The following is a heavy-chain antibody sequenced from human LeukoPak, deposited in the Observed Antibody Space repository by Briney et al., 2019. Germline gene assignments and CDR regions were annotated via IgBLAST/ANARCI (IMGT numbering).Heavy chain of an antibody. CDR3: ARDWDYMDV. CDR1: GDSITNYF. V-gene: IGHV4-59*01. J-gene: IGHJ6*03. Sequence: SETLSLTCAVSGDSITNYFWTWIRQPPGKGLEWIGYIYYSGTTSYSPSLKSRVTISRDTSKNQFSLKLTSVTAADTAVYYCARDWDYMDVWGKGTTVTVSS. CDR2: IYYSGTT. D-gene: IGHD3-16*01.